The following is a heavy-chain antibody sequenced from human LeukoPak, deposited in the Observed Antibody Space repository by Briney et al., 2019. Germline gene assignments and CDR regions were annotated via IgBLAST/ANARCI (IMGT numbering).Heavy chain of an antibody. D-gene: IGHD6-19*01. Sequence: ASVKVSCKASGGTFSSYAISWVRQAPGQGLEWMGGIIPIFGTANYAQKFQGRVTITADESTSTVYMELSSLRSEDTAVYYCAREDRVAGTCPAYWGQGTLVTVSS. J-gene: IGHJ4*02. CDR3: AREDRVAGTCPAY. CDR2: IIPIFGTA. V-gene: IGHV1-69*01. CDR1: GGTFSSYA.